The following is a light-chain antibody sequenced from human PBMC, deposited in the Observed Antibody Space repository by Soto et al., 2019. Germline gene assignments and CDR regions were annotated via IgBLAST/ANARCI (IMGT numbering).Light chain of an antibody. V-gene: IGLV2-8*01. CDR3: SSYAGSSSV. CDR1: SSDVGGYNY. Sequence: QYALTQPPSASGSPGQSVAISCTGTSSDVGGYNYVSWYQQHPGKATKLMIYEVNKRPSAVPDRFSGSKAGNTASLTVSGLPAEDVADYYCSSYAGSSSVFGTGTKLTVL. J-gene: IGLJ1*01. CDR2: EVN.